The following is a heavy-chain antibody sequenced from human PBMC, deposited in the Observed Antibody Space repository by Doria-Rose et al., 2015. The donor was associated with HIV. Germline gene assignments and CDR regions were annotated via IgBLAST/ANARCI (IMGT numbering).Heavy chain of an antibody. CDR2: IFSDVER. V-gene: IGHV2-26*01. CDR1: GVSLSSPGMG. Sequence: QVTLKESGPVLVKPTETLTLTCTVSGVSLSSPGMGVSWIRQPPGQALEWLAHIFSDVERSYNTSLTSRLTISRGTSKSQVILTMTDRDPVDTATYYCARIKSSRWYHKYYYDFWGQGTLVIVSA. D-gene: IGHD6-13*01. CDR3: ARIKSSRWYHKYYYDF. J-gene: IGHJ4*02.